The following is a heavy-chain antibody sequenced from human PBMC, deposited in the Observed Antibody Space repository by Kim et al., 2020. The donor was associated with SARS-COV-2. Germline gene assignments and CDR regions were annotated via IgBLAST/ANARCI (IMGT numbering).Heavy chain of an antibody. V-gene: IGHV5-51*01. J-gene: IGHJ3*02. Sequence: TRYNPSFEGQVTISADKSIPTAYLQWTGLKASDTAMYYCARTSYGGAFDIWGQGTMVTVSS. CDR3: ARTSYGGAFDI. CDR2: T. D-gene: IGHD3-10*01.